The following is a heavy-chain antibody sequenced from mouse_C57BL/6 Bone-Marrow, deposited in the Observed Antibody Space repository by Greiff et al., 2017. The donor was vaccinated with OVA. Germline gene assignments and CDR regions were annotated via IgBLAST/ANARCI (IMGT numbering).Heavy chain of an antibody. CDR2: INPGSGGT. CDR1: GYAFTNYL. Sequence: QVQLQQSGAELVRPGTSVKVSCKASGYAFTNYLIEWVKQRPGQGLEWIGVINPGSGGTNYNEKFKGKATLTADKSSSTAYMQLSSLTSADSAVYFCARNYGSSSLRYFDVWGTGTTVTVSS. V-gene: IGHV1-54*01. CDR3: ARNYGSSSLRYFDV. J-gene: IGHJ1*03. D-gene: IGHD1-1*01.